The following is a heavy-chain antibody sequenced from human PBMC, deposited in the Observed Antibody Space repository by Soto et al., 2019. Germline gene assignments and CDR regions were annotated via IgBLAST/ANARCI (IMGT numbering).Heavy chain of an antibody. Sequence: SETLSLTCTVSGGSISNYYWNWLRQPPGKGLEWIGFIEYSGSTNSNPSLTSRVIMSVDTSSNQFSLKLYSVTAADTAVYYCAGQYEDHFYYYMAVWGKGTTVTVSS. D-gene: IGHD3-16*01. CDR3: AGQYEDHFYYYMAV. V-gene: IGHV4-59*01. J-gene: IGHJ6*03. CDR1: GGSISNYY. CDR2: IEYSGST.